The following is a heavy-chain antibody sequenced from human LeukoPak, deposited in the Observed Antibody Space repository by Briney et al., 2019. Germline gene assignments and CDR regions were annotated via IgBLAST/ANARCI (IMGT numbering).Heavy chain of an antibody. Sequence: GGSLRLSCAASGFTFSDYYMSWIRQAPGKGLEWVSYISSSGSTIYYADSVKGRFTISRDNAKNSLYLQMNSLRAEDTAVYYCARDTGLYSGSFDAFDIWGQGTMVTVSS. D-gene: IGHD1-26*01. CDR2: ISSSGSTI. J-gene: IGHJ3*02. V-gene: IGHV3-11*01. CDR3: ARDTGLYSGSFDAFDI. CDR1: GFTFSDYY.